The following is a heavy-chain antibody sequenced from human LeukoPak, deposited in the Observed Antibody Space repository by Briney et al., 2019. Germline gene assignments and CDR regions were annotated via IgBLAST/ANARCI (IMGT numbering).Heavy chain of an antibody. Sequence: SETLSLTCTVSGGSISSNNYYWGWIRQPPGKGLEWIGTIYYSGSTYYNPSLKSRVTISVDTSKNQFSLKLSSVTAADTAVYYCARAPLPDIVVVVAATRYWFDPWGQGTLVTVSS. D-gene: IGHD2-15*01. CDR2: IYYSGST. V-gene: IGHV4-39*07. J-gene: IGHJ5*02. CDR3: ARAPLPDIVVVVAATRYWFDP. CDR1: GGSISSNNYY.